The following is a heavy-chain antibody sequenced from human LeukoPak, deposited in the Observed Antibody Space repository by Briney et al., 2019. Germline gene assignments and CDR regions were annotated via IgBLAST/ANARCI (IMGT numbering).Heavy chain of an antibody. CDR1: GGTFSSYA. CDR3: ARWVDTAMAQVRFDP. V-gene: IGHV1-69*13. Sequence: SVKVSCKASGGTFSSYAISWVRQAPGQGLEWMGGIIPIFGTANYAQKFQGRVTITADESTSTAYMELSSLRSEDTAVYYCARWVDTAMAQVRFDPWGQGTLVTASS. CDR2: IIPIFGTA. D-gene: IGHD5-18*01. J-gene: IGHJ5*02.